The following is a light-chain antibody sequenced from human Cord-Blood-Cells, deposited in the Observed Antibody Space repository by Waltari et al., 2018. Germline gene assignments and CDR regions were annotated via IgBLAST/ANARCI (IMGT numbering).Light chain of an antibody. Sequence: QSALTSPASLSGSPGQWITISCPGTSSDVGGANLASWYQQHPGKAPKLMIYEGSKRPSGVSNRFSGSKSGNTASLTISGLQAEDEADYYCCSYAGSSTYVFGTGTKVTVL. J-gene: IGLJ1*01. V-gene: IGLV2-23*01. CDR3: CSYAGSSTYV. CDR2: EGS. CDR1: SSDVGGANL.